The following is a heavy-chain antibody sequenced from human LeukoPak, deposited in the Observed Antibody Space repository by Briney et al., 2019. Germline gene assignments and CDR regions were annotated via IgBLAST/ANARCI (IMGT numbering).Heavy chain of an antibody. CDR1: GFTFSSYS. V-gene: IGHV3-48*01. D-gene: IGHD6-13*01. CDR3: APTGWGFRSSRYYFDY. Sequence: GGSLRLSCAASGFTFSSYSMDWVRQAPGKGLEWVSYISSSSSTIYYADSVKGRFTISRDNAKNSLYLQMNSLRAEDTAVYYCAPTGWGFRSSRYYFDYWGQGTLVTVSS. CDR2: ISSSSSTI. J-gene: IGHJ4*02.